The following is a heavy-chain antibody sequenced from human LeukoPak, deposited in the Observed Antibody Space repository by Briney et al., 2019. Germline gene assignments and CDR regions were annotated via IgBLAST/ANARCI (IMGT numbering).Heavy chain of an antibody. CDR3: ARSSGYDLDY. Sequence: GGSLRLSCAASGFTFSSYSMNWVRQAPGKGLEWVSYISSSSSTIYYADSVKGRFTISRDNAKNSLYLQMNSLRAEDTTVYYCARSSGYDLDYWGQGTLVTVSS. CDR1: GFTFSSYS. V-gene: IGHV3-48*01. CDR2: ISSSSSTI. D-gene: IGHD5-12*01. J-gene: IGHJ4*02.